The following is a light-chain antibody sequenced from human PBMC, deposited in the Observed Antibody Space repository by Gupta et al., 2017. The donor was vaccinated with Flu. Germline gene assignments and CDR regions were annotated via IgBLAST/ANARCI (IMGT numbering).Light chain of an antibody. CDR3: QQYNSYSQT. CDR1: QSISSW. CDR2: KAS. J-gene: IGKJ1*01. V-gene: IGKV1-5*03. Sequence: IQMTQSPSTLSASVGDRVTITCRASQSISSWLAWYQQKPGKAPKLLIYKASSLESGVPSRFSGSGSGTEVTLTISSLQPDDFATYYCQQYNSYSQTFGQGNKVEIK.